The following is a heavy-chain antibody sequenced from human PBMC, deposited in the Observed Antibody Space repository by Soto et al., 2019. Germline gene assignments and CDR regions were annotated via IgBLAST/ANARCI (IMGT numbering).Heavy chain of an antibody. D-gene: IGHD6-13*01. CDR3: ARDGRAAAGTDYYYGMDV. Sequence: SETLSLTCTVYGGSISSYYWSWIRQPPGKGLEWIGYIYYSGSTNYNPSLKSRVTISVDTSKNQFSLKLSSVTAADTAVYYCARDGRAAAGTDYYYGMDVWGQGTTVTVSS. CDR2: IYYSGST. CDR1: GGSISSYY. J-gene: IGHJ6*02. V-gene: IGHV4-59*01.